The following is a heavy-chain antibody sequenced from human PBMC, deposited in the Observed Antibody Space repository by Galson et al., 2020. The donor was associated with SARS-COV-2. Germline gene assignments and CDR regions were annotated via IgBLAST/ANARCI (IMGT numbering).Heavy chain of an antibody. V-gene: IGHV4-39*07. Sequence: SETLSLTCTVSGASSSSSSSYYWGWIRQPPGKGLEWIGSIYNSGGTHYNPSLKSRVTISIDTSANQFSLKVSSVTAADTAVYYCARYASATYFDSWGQGTLVTVSS. CDR1: GASSSSSSSYY. J-gene: IGHJ4*02. CDR2: IYNSGGT. CDR3: ARYASATYFDS. D-gene: IGHD2-15*01.